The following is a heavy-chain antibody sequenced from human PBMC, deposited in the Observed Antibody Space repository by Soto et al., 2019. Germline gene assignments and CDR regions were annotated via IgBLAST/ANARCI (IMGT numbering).Heavy chain of an antibody. CDR3: ARARLAAQFWDY. CDR2: ISIYNGNT. J-gene: IGHJ4*02. D-gene: IGHD6-6*01. CDR1: GYTFTSHG. Sequence: QVQLVQSGAEVKKPGASVKVSCKASGYTFTSHGISWVRQAPGQGLAWMGWISIYNGNTKYAQKLQGRVTMTTDTSTSTAYMELRSLRSDDTAVYYCARARLAAQFWDYWGQGTLVTVSS. V-gene: IGHV1-18*04.